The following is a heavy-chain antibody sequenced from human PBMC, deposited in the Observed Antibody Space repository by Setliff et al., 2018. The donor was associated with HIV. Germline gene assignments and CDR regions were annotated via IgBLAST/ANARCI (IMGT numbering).Heavy chain of an antibody. Sequence: KPSETLSLTCTVSGGSISYYWSWIRQPPGKGLEWIGYIHYSGNTNYNPSLKSRVTMSVDTSNNQVSLKLTSASAADTAVYYCARRYSSSWYFDYWGRGTLVTVSS. CDR1: GGSISYY. V-gene: IGHV4-59*08. D-gene: IGHD6-13*01. J-gene: IGHJ4*02. CDR3: ARRYSSSWYFDY. CDR2: IHYSGNT.